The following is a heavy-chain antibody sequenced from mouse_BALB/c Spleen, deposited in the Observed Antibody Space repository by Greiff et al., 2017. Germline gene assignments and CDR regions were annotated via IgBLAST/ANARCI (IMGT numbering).Heavy chain of an antibody. D-gene: IGHD2-1*01. CDR3: ARNLLVYCDY. V-gene: IGHV5-17*03. J-gene: IGHJ2*01. CDR1: GFTFSSFG. Sequence: EVQVVESGGGLVQPGGSRKLSCAASGFTFSSFGMHWVRQAPEKGLEWVAYISSGGGSTYYPDTVKGRFTISKDNAKNTLYLQMSSLKAEDTAMYYCARNLLVYCDYWGQGTTLTVSS. CDR2: ISSGGGST.